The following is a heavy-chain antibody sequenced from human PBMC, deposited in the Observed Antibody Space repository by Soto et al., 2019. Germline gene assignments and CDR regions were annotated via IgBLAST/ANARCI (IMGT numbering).Heavy chain of an antibody. CDR1: GGSISSSGYY. V-gene: IGHV4-39*01. D-gene: IGHD3-3*01. CDR3: AGDYDFWSGYSLNWFDP. CDR2: IYYSGST. Sequence: SETLSLTCTVSGGSISSSGYYWGWIRQPPGKGLEWIGSIYYSGSTYYNPSLKSRVTISVDTSKNQFSLKLSSVTAADTAVYYCAGDYDFWSGYSLNWFDPWGQGTLVTVSS. J-gene: IGHJ5*02.